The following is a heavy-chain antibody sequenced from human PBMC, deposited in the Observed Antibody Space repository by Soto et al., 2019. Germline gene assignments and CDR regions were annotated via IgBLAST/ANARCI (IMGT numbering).Heavy chain of an antibody. Sequence: EVQLLEYGGGLVQRGESLRLSCVASGFTFNKYAMTWVRQAPGKGLEWVSSISGSSSTTYYADSVKGRFTISRDNSKNTVYLHMNTLSTEDTALYYFAPTRYDYGDDAVGYWGQGTLVTVSS. J-gene: IGHJ4*01. D-gene: IGHD4-17*01. V-gene: IGHV3-23*01. CDR2: ISGSSSTT. CDR3: APTRYDYGDDAVGY. CDR1: GFTFNKYA.